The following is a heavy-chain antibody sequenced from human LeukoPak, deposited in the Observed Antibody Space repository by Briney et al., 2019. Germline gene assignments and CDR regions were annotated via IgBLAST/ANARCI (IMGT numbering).Heavy chain of an antibody. CDR2: IKSDGST. V-gene: IGHV3-74*01. J-gene: IGHJ1*01. D-gene: IGHD3-22*01. Sequence: GGSLRLSCAASGFTFSTYWMHWVRLAPGKGLVWVSRIKSDGSTNYADSVKGRFTISRDNAKNTVSLQMNSLRPEDTGVYYCARAPSEIGGYYPEYFRHWGQGTLVTVSS. CDR3: ARAPSEIGGYYPEYFRH. CDR1: GFTFSTYW.